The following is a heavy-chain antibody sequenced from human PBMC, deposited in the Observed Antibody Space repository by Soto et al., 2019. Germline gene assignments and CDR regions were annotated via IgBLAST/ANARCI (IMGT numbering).Heavy chain of an antibody. CDR1: GFTFSSYG. CDR2: ISNDGSDT. CDR3: AKDRGYDFDQ. V-gene: IGHV3-30*18. D-gene: IGHD5-12*01. Sequence: QVQLVESGGGVVQPGRSLRLSCEVSGFTFSSYGMHWVRQAPGKGLEWVTRISNDGSDTKYSGSVKCRFTVTRDNSKNPLYLQMNCLRPEATAVYYCAKDRGYDFDQWGQGARVTVSS. J-gene: IGHJ5*02.